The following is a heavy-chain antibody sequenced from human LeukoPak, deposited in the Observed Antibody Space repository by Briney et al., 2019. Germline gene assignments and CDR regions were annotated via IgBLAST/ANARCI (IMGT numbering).Heavy chain of an antibody. Sequence: ASVTLSCKASGGTFSSYAISWVRQAPGQGLEWMGRIIPIFGTANYAQKFQGRVTITTDESTSTAYMELSRLRSEDTAVYYCARDIMGGFDYWGQGTLVTVSS. D-gene: IGHD2-8*01. CDR1: GGTFSSYA. CDR2: IIPIFGTA. CDR3: ARDIMGGFDY. V-gene: IGHV1-69*05. J-gene: IGHJ4*02.